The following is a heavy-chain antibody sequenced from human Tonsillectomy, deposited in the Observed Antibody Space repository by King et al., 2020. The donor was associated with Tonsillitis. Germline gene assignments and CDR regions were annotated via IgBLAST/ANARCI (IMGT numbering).Heavy chain of an antibody. J-gene: IGHJ5*02. CDR1: GGSISSGSYY. V-gene: IGHV4-61*02. D-gene: IGHD6-6*01. CDR3: ARAHPLYSSSATYNWFDP. CDR2: IYTSGST. Sequence: VQLQESGPGLVKPSQTLSLTCTVSGGSISSGSYYWSWIRQPAGKGLEWIGRIYTSGSTNYNPSHKSRVTMSVDTSKNQFSLKLSSVTAADTAVYYCARAHPLYSSSATYNWFDPWGQGTLVTVSS.